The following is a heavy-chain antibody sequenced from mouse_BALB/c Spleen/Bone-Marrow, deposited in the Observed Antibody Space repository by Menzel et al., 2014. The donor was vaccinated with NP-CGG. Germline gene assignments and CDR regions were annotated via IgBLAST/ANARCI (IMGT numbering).Heavy chain of an antibody. V-gene: IGHV5-17*02. Sequence: EVKLVESGGGLVQPGGSRKLSCAASGFTFSSFGMHWVRQAPEKGLEWVAYISSGCSTVFYADTVKGRFTVSRDNPKNTLFLQMSSLRSEDTAMYYCARSRGNFEDFDYWGQGTTLTVSS. CDR2: ISSGCSTV. CDR1: GFTFSSFG. CDR3: ARSRGNFEDFDY. D-gene: IGHD2-1*01. J-gene: IGHJ2*01.